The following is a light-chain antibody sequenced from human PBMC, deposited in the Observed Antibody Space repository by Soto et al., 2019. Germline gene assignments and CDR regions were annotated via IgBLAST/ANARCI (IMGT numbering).Light chain of an antibody. V-gene: IGKV3-15*01. CDR2: GAS. Sequence: VDMRQSPATLSVSPGERATLSCRASRSVSRNLAWYQQKPGQAPRLLIYGASTRATGITARFSGSGSGTEFTLTINSLQSEDVAFYYCQQYNHWPGTFGQGTKVEIK. CDR3: QQYNHWPGT. J-gene: IGKJ1*01. CDR1: RSVSRN.